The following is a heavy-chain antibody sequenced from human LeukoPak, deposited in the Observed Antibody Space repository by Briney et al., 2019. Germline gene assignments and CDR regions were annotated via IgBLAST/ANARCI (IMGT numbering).Heavy chain of an antibody. Sequence: GGSLRLSCAASGFTFSSYAVTWVRQAPGKGLEWVSGISGSADTTYYADSVKGRFTISRDNSKNTLYLQMNSLRAEDTAVYFCAKGAVGNRGYFDYWGQGTPVTVSA. J-gene: IGHJ4*02. CDR2: ISGSADTT. D-gene: IGHD2-15*01. CDR3: AKGAVGNRGYFDY. CDR1: GFTFSSYA. V-gene: IGHV3-23*01.